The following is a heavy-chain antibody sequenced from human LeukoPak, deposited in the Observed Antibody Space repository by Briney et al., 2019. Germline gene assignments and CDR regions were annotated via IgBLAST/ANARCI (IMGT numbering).Heavy chain of an antibody. CDR1: VFTFSIYA. Sequence: PVRSLRLSCAASVFTFSIYAMYCVCQAPGEGLGRVSVISYDVSNRYYAYSVKRRFSLSRDNSKSTLYLQMNSLRAEDTAVYYCARDWGYSGYDHLQGVEYCGGDCYLVYWGQGTLVTVSS. CDR2: ISYDVSNR. D-gene: IGHD2-21*02. CDR3: ARDWGYSGYDHLQGVEYCGGDCYLVY. V-gene: IGHV3-30*04. J-gene: IGHJ4*02.